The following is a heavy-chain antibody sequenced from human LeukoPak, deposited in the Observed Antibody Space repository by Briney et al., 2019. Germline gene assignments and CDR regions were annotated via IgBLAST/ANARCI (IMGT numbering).Heavy chain of an antibody. Sequence: PGGSLRLSCAASGFTFSSYGMHWVRQAPGKGLEWVAVISYDGSNKYYADSVKGRFTISRDNSKNTLYLQMNSLRAEDTAVYYCASSGWYPTLDYWGQGTLVTVSS. CDR3: ASSGWYPTLDY. D-gene: IGHD6-19*01. CDR2: ISYDGSNK. CDR1: GFTFSSYG. J-gene: IGHJ4*02. V-gene: IGHV3-30*03.